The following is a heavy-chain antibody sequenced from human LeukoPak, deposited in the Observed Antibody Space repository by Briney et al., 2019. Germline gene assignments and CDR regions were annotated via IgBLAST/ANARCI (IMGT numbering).Heavy chain of an antibody. V-gene: IGHV5-51*01. D-gene: IGHD6-13*01. Sequence: GESLKISCKGSGYSFTSYWIGWVRQMPGKGLKWMGIIYPGDSDTRYSPSFQGQVTISADKSISAAYLQWSSLKASNTAMYYCARTAVSVSAGVAAAGTEGFDFWGQGTMVTVSS. J-gene: IGHJ3*01. CDR2: IYPGDSDT. CDR1: GYSFTSYW. CDR3: ARTAVSVSAGVAAAGTEGFDF.